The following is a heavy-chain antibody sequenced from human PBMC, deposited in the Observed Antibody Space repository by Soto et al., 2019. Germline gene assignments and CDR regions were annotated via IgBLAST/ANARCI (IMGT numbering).Heavy chain of an antibody. CDR1: GYTFTGYY. CDR3: ARWEDSGSWVGYFDY. J-gene: IGHJ4*02. Sequence: ASVKVSCKASGYTFTGYYMHWVRQAPGQGLEWMGWINPNSGGTNYAQKFQGWVTMTRDTSISTAYMELSRLRSDDTAVYYCARWEDSGSWVGYFDYWGQGTLVTVSS. CDR2: INPNSGGT. V-gene: IGHV1-2*04. D-gene: IGHD1-26*01.